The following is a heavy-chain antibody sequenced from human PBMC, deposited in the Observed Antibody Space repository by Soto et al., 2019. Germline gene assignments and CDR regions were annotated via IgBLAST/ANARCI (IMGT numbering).Heavy chain of an antibody. CDR1: GFTFSSYS. CDR2: ISSSSSYI. D-gene: IGHD3-3*01. CDR3: AREGDYDFWSGYSVYYYYGMDV. Sequence: EVQLVESGGGLVKPGGSLRLSCAASGFTFSSYSMNWVRQAPGKGLEWVSSISSSSSYIYYADSVKGRFTISRDNSKNSLYLQMNSLRDEDTAVYYCAREGDYDFWSGYSVYYYYGMDVWGQGTTVTVSS. V-gene: IGHV3-21*01. J-gene: IGHJ6*02.